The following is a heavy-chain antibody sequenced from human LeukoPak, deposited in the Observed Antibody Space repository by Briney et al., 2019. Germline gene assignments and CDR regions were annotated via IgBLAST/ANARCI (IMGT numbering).Heavy chain of an antibody. D-gene: IGHD6-13*01. Sequence: SETLSLTCTVSGGSMSPYHWGWIRQPPGKGLEWTGYIYYSGSTNYNPSLKSRVTISVHTSKNQFSLKLNSVTAADTAVYYCARGALGGSSLNNWFDPWGQGTLVTVSS. CDR3: ARGALGGSSLNNWFDP. CDR1: GGSMSPYH. CDR2: IYYSGST. J-gene: IGHJ5*02. V-gene: IGHV4-59*08.